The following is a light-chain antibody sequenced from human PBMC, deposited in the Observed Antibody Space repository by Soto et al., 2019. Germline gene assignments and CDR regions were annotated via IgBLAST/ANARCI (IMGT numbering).Light chain of an antibody. Sequence: QSALTQPAALSGSPGQSITISYTGTSSDVGSYDLVSWYQHHPGKAPKLIIYEGSERPSGVSNRFSGSKSGNTASLRISGLQAEDEADYYCCSYAGSTTYVFGAGTKVTVL. CDR2: EGS. V-gene: IGLV2-23*01. CDR3: CSYAGSTTYV. J-gene: IGLJ1*01. CDR1: SSDVGSYDL.